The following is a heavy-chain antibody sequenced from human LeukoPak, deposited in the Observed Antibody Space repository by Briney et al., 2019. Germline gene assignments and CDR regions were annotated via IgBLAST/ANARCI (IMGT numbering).Heavy chain of an antibody. V-gene: IGHV1-69*04. CDR1: GGTFISYA. J-gene: IGHJ4*02. Sequence: SVTVSCKASGGTFISYAISWVRQAPGQGLEWMGRIIPILGIANYAQKFQGRVTITADKSTSTAYMELSSLRSEDTAVYYCARDHFNSGSYLPGGYWGQGTLVTVSS. CDR3: ARDHFNSGSYLPGGY. CDR2: IIPILGIA. D-gene: IGHD1-26*01.